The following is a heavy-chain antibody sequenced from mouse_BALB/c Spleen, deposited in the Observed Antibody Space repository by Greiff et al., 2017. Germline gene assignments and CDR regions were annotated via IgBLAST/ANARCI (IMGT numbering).Heavy chain of an antibody. V-gene: IGHV5-17*02. CDR2: ISSGSSTI. D-gene: IGHD2-1*01. CDR1: GFTFSSFG. CDR3: ARNGNYYFDY. Sequence: EVQGVESGGGLVQPGGSRKLSCAASGFTFSSFGMHWVRQAPEKGLEWVAYISSGSSTIYYADTVKGRFTISRDNPKNTLFLQMTSLRSEDTAMYYCARNGNYYFDYWGQGTTLTVSS. J-gene: IGHJ2*01.